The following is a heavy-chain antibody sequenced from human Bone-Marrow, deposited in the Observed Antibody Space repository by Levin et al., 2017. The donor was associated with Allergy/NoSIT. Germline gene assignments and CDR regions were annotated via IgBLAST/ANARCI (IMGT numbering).Heavy chain of an antibody. CDR2: INPNSGGT. D-gene: IGHD6-6*01. J-gene: IGHJ4*02. V-gene: IGHV1-2*02. CDR3: ARGAAARPGVIDY. CDR1: GYTFTGYY. Sequence: GASVKVSCKASGYTFTGYYMHWVRQAPGQGLEWMGWINPNSGGTNYAQKFQGRVTMTRDTSISTAYMELSRLRSDDTAVYYCARGAAARPGVIDYWGQGTLVTVSS.